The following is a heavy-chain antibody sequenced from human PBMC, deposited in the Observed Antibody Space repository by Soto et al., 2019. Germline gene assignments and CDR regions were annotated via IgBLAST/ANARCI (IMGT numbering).Heavy chain of an antibody. D-gene: IGHD3-3*01. CDR2: IYYSGST. CDR1: GGSISSSSYY. V-gene: IGHV4-39*01. Sequence: SETLSLTCTVPGGSISSSSYYWGWIRQPPGKGLEWIGSIYYSGSTYYNPSLKSRVTISVDTSKNQFSLKLSSVTAADTAVYYCARQELEGYYDFWSGFNYWGQGTLVTVSS. J-gene: IGHJ4*02. CDR3: ARQELEGYYDFWSGFNY.